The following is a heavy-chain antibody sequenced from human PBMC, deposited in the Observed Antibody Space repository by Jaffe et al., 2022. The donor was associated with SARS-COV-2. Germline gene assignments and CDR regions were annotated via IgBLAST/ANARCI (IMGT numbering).Heavy chain of an antibody. D-gene: IGHD3-16*01. CDR1: GFTFSNYA. CDR2: ISGSGDIT. Sequence: EVRLLESGGGLVQPGGSLRLSCAASGFTFSNYAMSWVRQTPGKGLEWVSVISGSGDITYYAGSVKGRFTISRDNSKNTLHLQMNSLRAEDTAVYYCAKEFGNVWECFDYWGQGTLVTVSS. CDR3: AKEFGNVWECFDY. J-gene: IGHJ4*02. V-gene: IGHV3-23*01.